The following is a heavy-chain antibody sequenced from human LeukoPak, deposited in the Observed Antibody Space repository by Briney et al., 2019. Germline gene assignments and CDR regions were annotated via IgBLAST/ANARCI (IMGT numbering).Heavy chain of an antibody. CDR1: GFTVSSNY. CDR2: IYSGGST. D-gene: IGHD5-18*01. J-gene: IGHJ4*02. Sequence: PGGSLRLSCAASGFTVSSNYMSWVRQAPGKGLEWVSVIYSGGSTYYADSVKGRFTISRDNSKNTLSLQMNSLRDDDAAVYYCARGGPGDGYLVGYWGRGTLVTVSS. V-gene: IGHV3-53*05. CDR3: ARGGPGDGYLVGY.